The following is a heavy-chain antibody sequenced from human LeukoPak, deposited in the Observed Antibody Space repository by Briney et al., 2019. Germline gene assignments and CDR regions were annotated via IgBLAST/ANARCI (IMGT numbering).Heavy chain of an antibody. D-gene: IGHD3-10*01. CDR2: INHSGST. V-gene: IGHV4-34*01. CDR1: GGSFSGYY. J-gene: IGHJ4*02. CDR3: ARDITMVRGVISDY. Sequence: SETLSLTCAVYGGSFSGYYWSWIRQPPGKGLEWIGEINHSGSTNYNPSLKSRVTISVDTSKNQFSLKLSSVTAADTAVYYCARDITMVRGVISDYWGQGTLVTVSS.